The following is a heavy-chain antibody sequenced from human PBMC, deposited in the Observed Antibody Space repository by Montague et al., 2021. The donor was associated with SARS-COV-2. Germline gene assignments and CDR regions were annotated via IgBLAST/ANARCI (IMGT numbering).Heavy chain of an antibody. V-gene: IGHV4-59*01. CDR3: ARGGGRLQYSYYYGMDV. Sequence: SETLSLTCSVSGGSMINNYWSWIRQPPGKGLEWMEYIYYTGSTDYNPSLESRATLSIDTSRNEFSLKLTSVTAADTAVYYCARGGGRLQYSYYYGMDVWGQGTTVTVSS. CDR2: IYYTGST. J-gene: IGHJ6*02. CDR1: GGSMINNY. D-gene: IGHD5-12*01.